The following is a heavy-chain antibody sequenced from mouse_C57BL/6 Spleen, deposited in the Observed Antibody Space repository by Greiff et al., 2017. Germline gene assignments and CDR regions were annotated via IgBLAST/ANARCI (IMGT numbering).Heavy chain of an antibody. D-gene: IGHD1-1*01. Sequence: VQLQQPGAELVKPGASVKMSCKASGYTFTSYWITWVKQRPGQGLEWIGDNYPGSGSTNYNEKFKSKATLTVDTSSSTAYMQLSSLTSEDSAVYYCARSYGYGSLSWYFDVWGTGTTVTVSS. CDR2: NYPGSGST. CDR3: ARSYGYGSLSWYFDV. J-gene: IGHJ1*03. CDR1: GYTFTSYW. V-gene: IGHV1-55*01.